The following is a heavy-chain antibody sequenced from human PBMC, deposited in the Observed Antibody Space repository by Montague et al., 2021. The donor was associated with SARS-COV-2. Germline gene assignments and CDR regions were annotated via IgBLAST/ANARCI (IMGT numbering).Heavy chain of an antibody. CDR3: ARVKRAYYYGLAVSAHFDD. D-gene: IGHD3-10*01. V-gene: IGHV4-59*01. J-gene: IGHJ4*01. Sequence: SETLSLTCTVSGGSISSYYWSWIRRPPGKGLEWIGYIYYSGSTNYNPSLKSRVTISVDTSKNQFSLKLSSVTAADTAVYYCARVKRAYYYGLAVSAHFDDWGQGTLVTVSS. CDR2: IYYSGST. CDR1: GGSISSYY.